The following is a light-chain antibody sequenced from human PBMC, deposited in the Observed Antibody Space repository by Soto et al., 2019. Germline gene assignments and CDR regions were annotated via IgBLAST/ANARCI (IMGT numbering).Light chain of an antibody. J-gene: IGLJ2*01. CDR2: EVN. Sequence: QSVLTQPPSASGSPGQSVTISCTGTSSDVGTYNYVSWYQQHPGKAPKLMIYEVNKRPSGVPDRFSASKSGNTASLTVSGLQAEDEADYYCRSYAGSDTLLFGGGTKLTVL. CDR3: RSYAGSDTLL. V-gene: IGLV2-8*01. CDR1: SSDVGTYNY.